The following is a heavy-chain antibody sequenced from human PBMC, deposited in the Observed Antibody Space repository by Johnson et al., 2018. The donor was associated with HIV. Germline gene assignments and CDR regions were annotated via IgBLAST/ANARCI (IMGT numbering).Heavy chain of an antibody. CDR1: GFTFSDYY. D-gene: IGHD3-10*01. CDR3: AIGRGEFPRHAFDI. V-gene: IGHV3-11*04. Sequence: QVQLVESGGGLVKPGGSLRLSCAASGFTFSDYYMSWIRQAPGKGLEWISYIGSSGSPIYYADSVRGRFTISRDNARNTLFLHMNSLRADDTAVYYCAIGRGEFPRHAFDIWGQGTMVTVSS. J-gene: IGHJ3*02. CDR2: IGSSGSPI.